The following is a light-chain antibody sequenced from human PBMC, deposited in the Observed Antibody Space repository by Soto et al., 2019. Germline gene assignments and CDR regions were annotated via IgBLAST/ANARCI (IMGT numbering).Light chain of an antibody. CDR2: GNN. Sequence: PGQRVTISCTGSSSNIGAGYDVHWYQQLPGTAPKLLIYGNNNRPSGVPDRFSGSKSGTSASLAITGLQAEDEAEYYCQSYDSGLGVFGGGTKVTVL. J-gene: IGLJ2*01. V-gene: IGLV1-40*01. CDR3: QSYDSGLGV. CDR1: SSNIGAGYD.